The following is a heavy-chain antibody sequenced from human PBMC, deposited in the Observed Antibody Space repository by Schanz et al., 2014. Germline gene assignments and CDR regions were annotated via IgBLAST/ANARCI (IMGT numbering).Heavy chain of an antibody. J-gene: IGHJ4*02. D-gene: IGHD6-6*01. V-gene: IGHV1-2*02. CDR3: ARRAYSRSSVGNFDY. Sequence: QVQLVQSGAEVKKPGASVKVSCKASGYTFTGHHMHWVRQAPGQGLEWMGWITKSGDRNYAQKFQGRVTMTRDTSISTAYMELSRLTSDDTAIYYCARRAYSRSSVGNFDYWGLGTLVTVSS. CDR2: ITKSGDR. CDR1: GYTFTGHH.